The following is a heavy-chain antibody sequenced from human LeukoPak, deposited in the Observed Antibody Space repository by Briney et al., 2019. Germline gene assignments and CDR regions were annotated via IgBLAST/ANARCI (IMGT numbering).Heavy chain of an antibody. CDR1: GGSISSGGYY. CDR2: IYHSGST. V-gene: IGHV4-30-2*01. J-gene: IGHJ4*02. CDR3: ARDAPPSFV. D-gene: IGHD3-10*01. Sequence: PSETLSLTCTVSGGSISSGGYYWSWIRQPPGKGLEWIGYIYHSGSTYYNPSLKSRVTISVDRSKNQFSLKLSSVTAADTAVYYCARDAPPSFVWGQGTPVTVSS.